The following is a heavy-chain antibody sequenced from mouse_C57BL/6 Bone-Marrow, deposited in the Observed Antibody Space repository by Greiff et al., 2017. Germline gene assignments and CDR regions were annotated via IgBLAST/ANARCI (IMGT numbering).Heavy chain of an antibody. J-gene: IGHJ4*01. CDR3: ARARVHYYAMDY. V-gene: IGHV5-17*01. Sequence: EVKLVESGGGLVKPGGSLKLSCAASGFTFSDYGMHWVRQAPEKGLEWVAYISSGSSTIYYADPVKGRFTISRDNAKNTLFLQMTSLRSEYTAMYYGARARVHYYAMDYWGQGTSGTVSS. CDR1: GFTFSDYG. D-gene: IGHD2-14*01. CDR2: ISSGSSTI.